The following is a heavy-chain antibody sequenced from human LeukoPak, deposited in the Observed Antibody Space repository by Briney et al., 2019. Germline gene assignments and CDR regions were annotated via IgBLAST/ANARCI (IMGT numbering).Heavy chain of an antibody. V-gene: IGHV3-23*01. CDR2: ISVSGGST. CDR3: AKTTGYSYLTHYFDS. CDR1: GFTFSTYA. Sequence: GGSLRLSCAASGFTFSTYALSWVRQAPEKGLEWVSGISVSGGSTYYADSVEGRFTISRDNSKNTLYLQMNSLRADDTAIYYCAKTTGYSYLTHYFDSWGQGTLVTVSS. J-gene: IGHJ4*02. D-gene: IGHD5-18*01.